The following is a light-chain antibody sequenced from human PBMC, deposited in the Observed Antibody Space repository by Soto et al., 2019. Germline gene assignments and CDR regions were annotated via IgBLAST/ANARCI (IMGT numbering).Light chain of an antibody. J-gene: IGLJ1*01. CDR3: SSYARSSTYI. CDR1: SSDVGGYNY. CDR2: EVS. V-gene: IGLV2-14*01. Sequence: QSALTQPASVSGSPGQSITISCTGTSSDVGGYNYVSWYQHHPGKAPKLIIYEVSNRPSGVSNRFSGSKSGNTASLTISGLQAEDEADYYCSSYARSSTYIFGTGTKLTVL.